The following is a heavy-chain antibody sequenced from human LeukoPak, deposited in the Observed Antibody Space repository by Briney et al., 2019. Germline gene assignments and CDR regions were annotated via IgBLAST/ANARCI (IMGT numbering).Heavy chain of an antibody. Sequence: PGRSLRLSCAASGFTFDDYAMHWVRQAPGKGLEWVSGISWNSGSIGYADSVKGRFTISRDNAKNSLYLQMNSLRAEDTALYYCAKGVTYYYGSGSHGAFDIWGQGTMVTVSS. CDR1: GFTFDDYA. J-gene: IGHJ3*02. V-gene: IGHV3-9*01. CDR3: AKGVTYYYGSGSHGAFDI. D-gene: IGHD3-10*01. CDR2: ISWNSGSI.